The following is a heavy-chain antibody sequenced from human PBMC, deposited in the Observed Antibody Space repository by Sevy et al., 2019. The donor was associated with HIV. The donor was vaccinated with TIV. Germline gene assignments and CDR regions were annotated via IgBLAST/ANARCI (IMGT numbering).Heavy chain of an antibody. CDR1: GFTLSSHN. J-gene: IGHJ6*02. CDR3: ARVVAYCSGGTCFPGYYYGMDV. V-gene: IGHV3-21*01. CDR2: ISTSSNDI. Sequence: GGSLRLSCVASGFTLSSHNMNWVRQAAGKGLEWVSSISTSSNDIYYADSVRGRCTITRENARNSLYLQMNTLRAEDTAVYYCARVVAYCSGGTCFPGYYYGMDVWGQGTTVTVSS. D-gene: IGHD2-15*01.